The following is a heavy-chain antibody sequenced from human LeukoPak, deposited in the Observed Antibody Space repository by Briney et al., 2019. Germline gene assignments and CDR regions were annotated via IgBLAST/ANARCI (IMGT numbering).Heavy chain of an antibody. J-gene: IGHJ3*02. D-gene: IGHD3-22*01. V-gene: IGHV3-30*02. CDR3: AKGSYDSSGGRGAFDI. CDR2: IRYDGGSK. Sequence: GGSLRLSCAASGFTFSSYGMHWVRQAPGKGLEWVAFIRYDGGSKYYADSVKGRFTISRDNSKNMLYLQMDSLRAEDTAVYYCAKGSYDSSGGRGAFDIWGQGTMVTVSS. CDR1: GFTFSSYG.